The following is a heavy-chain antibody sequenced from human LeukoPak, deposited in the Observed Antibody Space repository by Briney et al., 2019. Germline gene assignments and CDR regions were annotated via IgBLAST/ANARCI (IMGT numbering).Heavy chain of an antibody. CDR2: IYPGDSDT. CDR1: GYSFTSYW. V-gene: IGHV5-51*01. J-gene: IGHJ4*02. CDR3: ARHHLATDYDILTGPLDY. Sequence: GESLKISCKGSGYSFTSYWIGWVRQMPGKGLEWMGIIYPGDSDTRYSPSFQGQVTISADESISTAYLQWSSLEASDTAMYYCARHHLATDYDILTGPLDYWGQGTLVTVSS. D-gene: IGHD3-9*01.